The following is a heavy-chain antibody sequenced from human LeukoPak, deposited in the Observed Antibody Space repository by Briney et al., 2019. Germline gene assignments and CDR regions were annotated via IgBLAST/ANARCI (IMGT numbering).Heavy chain of an antibody. CDR2: ISDSGGST. Sequence: GGSLRLSCAASGFTFSSYAMSWVRQAPGKGLEWVSAISDSGGSTYFADSVKGRFTISRDNSKNTLYLQMNSLRAEDTAVYYCAKAYYDILTGYFPPDYWGQGTLVTVSS. D-gene: IGHD3-9*01. J-gene: IGHJ4*02. CDR1: GFTFSSYA. CDR3: AKAYYDILTGYFPPDY. V-gene: IGHV3-23*01.